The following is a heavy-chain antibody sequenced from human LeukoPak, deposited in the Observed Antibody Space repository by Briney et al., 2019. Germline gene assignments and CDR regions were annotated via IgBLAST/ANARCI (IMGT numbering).Heavy chain of an antibody. CDR3: ARVSSVWIKDYYYYMDV. V-gene: IGHV4-39*07. J-gene: IGHJ6*03. CDR2: ISYSGST. D-gene: IGHD5-12*01. CDR1: GGSISSSSYY. Sequence: SETLSLTCTVSGGSISSSSYYWGWIRQPPGKGLEWLGSISYSGSTYYNPSLKSRVTISVDTSKNRFSLKVSPVTAADTAVYYCARVSSVWIKDYYYYMDVWGKGTTVTVSS.